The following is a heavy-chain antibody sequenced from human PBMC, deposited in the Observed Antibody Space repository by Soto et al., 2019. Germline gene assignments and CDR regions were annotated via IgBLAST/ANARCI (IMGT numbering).Heavy chain of an antibody. Sequence: GGSLRLSCAASGFTFDDYAMHWVRQAPGKGLEWVSGISWNSGSIGYADSVKGRFTISRDNAKNSLYLQMNSLRAEDTALYYCAKCSAEAGPAYNWFDPWGQGTLVTLSS. CDR3: AKCSAEAGPAYNWFDP. CDR2: ISWNSGSI. D-gene: IGHD6-13*01. V-gene: IGHV3-9*01. CDR1: GFTFDDYA. J-gene: IGHJ5*02.